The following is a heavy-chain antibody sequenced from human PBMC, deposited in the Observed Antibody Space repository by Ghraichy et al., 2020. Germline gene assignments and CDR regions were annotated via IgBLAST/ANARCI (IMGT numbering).Heavy chain of an antibody. V-gene: IGHV3-30*18. Sequence: GESLNISCAASGFTFSRYGMHWVRQAPGKGLEWVAVTSYDGSNKYYADSVKGRFTISRDNSKNTLSLQMNSLRAEDTAVYYCAKERDSSGYYSFRGDYYGMDVWGQGTTVTVSS. CDR2: TSYDGSNK. CDR1: GFTFSRYG. CDR3: AKERDSSGYYSFRGDYYGMDV. J-gene: IGHJ6*02. D-gene: IGHD3-22*01.